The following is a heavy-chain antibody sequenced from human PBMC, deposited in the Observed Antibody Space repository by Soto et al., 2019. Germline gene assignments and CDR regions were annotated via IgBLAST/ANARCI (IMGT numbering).Heavy chain of an antibody. J-gene: IGHJ4*02. CDR3: ARALYSYGYVPAFDY. CDR2: INPNSGGT. Sequence: ASVKVSCKASGYTFTGYYMHWVRQAPGQGLEWMGWINPNSGGTNYAQKFQGWVTMTRDTSISTAYMELSRLRSDDTAVYYCARALYSYGYVPAFDYWGQGTLVTV. D-gene: IGHD5-18*01. V-gene: IGHV1-2*04. CDR1: GYTFTGYY.